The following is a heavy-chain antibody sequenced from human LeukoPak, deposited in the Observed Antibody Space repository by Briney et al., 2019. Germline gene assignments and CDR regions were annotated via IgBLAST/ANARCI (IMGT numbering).Heavy chain of an antibody. D-gene: IGHD3-16*01. Sequence: ASVKVSCKASGYTFTSYAMNWVRQAPGQGLEWMGWINTNTGNPTYAQGFTGRFVFSLDTSVSTAYLQISSLQAEDTAVYFCARESWANWFDPWGQGTLVTVSS. CDR1: GYTFTSYA. V-gene: IGHV7-4-1*02. J-gene: IGHJ5*02. CDR3: ARESWANWFDP. CDR2: INTNTGNP.